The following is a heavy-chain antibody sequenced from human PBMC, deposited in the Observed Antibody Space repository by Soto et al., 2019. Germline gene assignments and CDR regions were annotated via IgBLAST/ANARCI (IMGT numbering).Heavy chain of an antibody. V-gene: IGHV4-34*01. J-gene: IGHJ4*02. CDR1: GGSFSGYY. CDR3: ARGRRGDSSGWYWNY. CDR2: INHSGST. Sequence: SETLSLTCAVYGGSFSGYYWSWIRQPPGKGLEWIGEINHSGSTNYNPSLKSRVTISVDTSKNQFSLKLSSVTAADTAVYYCARGRRGDSSGWYWNYWGQGTLVTVSS. D-gene: IGHD6-19*01.